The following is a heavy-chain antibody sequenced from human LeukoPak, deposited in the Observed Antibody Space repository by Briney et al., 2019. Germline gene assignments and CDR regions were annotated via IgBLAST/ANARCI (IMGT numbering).Heavy chain of an antibody. J-gene: IGHJ4*02. CDR2: INHSGST. D-gene: IGHD3-22*01. Sequence: SETLSLTCAVYGGSFSAYYWSWIRQPPGKGLEWIGEINHSGSTNYNPSLKSRVAISVDTSRNQFSLRLSSVTAADTAVYYCARGQRITMTDSGQGTLVTVSS. CDR3: ARGQRITMTD. CDR1: GGSFSAYY. V-gene: IGHV4-34*01.